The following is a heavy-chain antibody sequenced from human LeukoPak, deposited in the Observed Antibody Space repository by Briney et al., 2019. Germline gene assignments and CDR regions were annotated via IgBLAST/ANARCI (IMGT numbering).Heavy chain of an antibody. J-gene: IGHJ4*02. V-gene: IGHV7-4-1*02. CDR3: ASDILTGCLDY. CDR1: GYTFTIYA. Sequence: ASVKVSCTASGYTFTIYAMNWVRQAPGQGLEWMGWINTNTGNPTYAQGFTGRFVFSLDTSVSTAYLQISSLKAEDTAVYYCASDILTGCLDYWGQGTLVTVSS. D-gene: IGHD3-9*01. CDR2: INTNTGNP.